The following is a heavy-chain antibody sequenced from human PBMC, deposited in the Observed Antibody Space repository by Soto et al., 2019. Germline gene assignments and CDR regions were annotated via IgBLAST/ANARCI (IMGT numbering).Heavy chain of an antibody. V-gene: IGHV3-48*02. CDR1: GFTFSSHS. Sequence: EVQLVESGGGLVQPGGSLRLSCAASGFTFSSHSMNWVRQAPGKGLEWVSYISSSSSTIYYADSVKGRFTISRDNAKNSLYLQMNSLRDEDTAVYYCARARYCSGGSCYYAGAYYYYYYGMDVWGQGTTVTVSS. CDR2: ISSSSSTI. J-gene: IGHJ6*02. D-gene: IGHD2-15*01. CDR3: ARARYCSGGSCYYAGAYYYYYYGMDV.